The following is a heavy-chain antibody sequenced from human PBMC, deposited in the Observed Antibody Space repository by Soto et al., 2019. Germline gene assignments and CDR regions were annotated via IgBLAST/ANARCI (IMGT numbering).Heavy chain of an antibody. V-gene: IGHV3-23*01. CDR2: ISGSGGST. Sequence: EVQLLESGGGLVQPGGSLRLSCAASGFTFSSYAMSWVRQAPGKGLEWVSAISGSGGSTYYADSVKGRFTISRDNSENTLYLQMNSLRAEDTAVYYCAKDQAGQHLYGMDVWGQGTTVTVSS. D-gene: IGHD6-13*01. CDR1: GFTFSSYA. J-gene: IGHJ6*02. CDR3: AKDQAGQHLYGMDV.